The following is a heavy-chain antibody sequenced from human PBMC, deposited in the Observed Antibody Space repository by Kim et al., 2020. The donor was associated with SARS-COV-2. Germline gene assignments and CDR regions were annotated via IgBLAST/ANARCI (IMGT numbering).Heavy chain of an antibody. J-gene: IGHJ4*02. CDR2: NK. D-gene: IGHD4-17*01. CDR3: ARSDYGAAPGY. Sequence: NKDHPHSVKRRFTIYRDNSKNTLYLQMNSLRAEDPAVYYCARSDYGAAPGYWGQGTLVTVSS. V-gene: IGHV3-30*01.